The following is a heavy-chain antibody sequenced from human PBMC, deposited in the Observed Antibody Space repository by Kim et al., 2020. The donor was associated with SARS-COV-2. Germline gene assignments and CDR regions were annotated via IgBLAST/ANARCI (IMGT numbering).Heavy chain of an antibody. V-gene: IGHV3-23*03. CDR2: IYSDASGT. Sequence: GGSLRLSCAASGFPFSSYAMGWVRQAPGKGLEWVSAIYSDASGTYYADSVKGRFTIYRDNSKNTLSLQMNSLRAEDTAIYYCARLGKEDWLAKYYFDQCGRGTLVTVSS. CDR3: ARLGKEDWLAKYYFDQ. CDR1: GFPFSSYA. J-gene: IGHJ4*02. D-gene: IGHD3-9*01.